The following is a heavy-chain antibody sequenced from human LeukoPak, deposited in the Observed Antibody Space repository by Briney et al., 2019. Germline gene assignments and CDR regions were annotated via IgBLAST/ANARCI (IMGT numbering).Heavy chain of an antibody. D-gene: IGHD7-27*01. CDR1: GGSFSGYY. CDR3: ARYWCVTNCYYFDY. V-gene: IGHV4-34*10. Sequence: SETLSLTCAVYGGSFSGYYWSWIRQPPGKGLEWIGYIYYSGSTNYNPSLKSRVTMSVDTSKNQFSLKLSSVTAADTAVYYCARYWCVTNCYYFDYWGQGALVTVSS. J-gene: IGHJ4*02. CDR2: IYYSGST.